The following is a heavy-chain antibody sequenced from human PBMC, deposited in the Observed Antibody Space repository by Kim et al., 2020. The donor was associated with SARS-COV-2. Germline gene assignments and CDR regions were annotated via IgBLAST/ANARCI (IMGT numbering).Heavy chain of an antibody. V-gene: IGHV3-30*18. J-gene: IGHJ4*01. Sequence: GGSLRLSCAASGFTFSSYGMHWVRQAPGKGLEWVAVISYDGSNKYYADSVKGRFTISRDNSKNTLYLQMNSLRAEDTAVYYCAKVPYGSEPTYYFDYWG. D-gene: IGHD3-10*01. CDR1: GFTFSSYG. CDR3: AKVPYGSEPTYYFDY. CDR2: ISYDGSNK.